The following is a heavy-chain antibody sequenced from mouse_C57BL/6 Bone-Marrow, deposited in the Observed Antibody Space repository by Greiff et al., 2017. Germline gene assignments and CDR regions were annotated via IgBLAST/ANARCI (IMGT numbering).Heavy chain of an antibody. CDR3: TTHTFITTVGADWDFDV. Sequence: EVQLQESGAELVRPGASVKLSCTASGFNIKGDYMHWVKQRPEQGLEWIGWIDPENGDTEYASKFQGKATITADTSSNTAYLQLSSLTSEDTAVYYCTTHTFITTVGADWDFDVWGTGTTVTVSS. CDR1: GFNIKGDY. CDR2: IDPENGDT. D-gene: IGHD1-1*01. V-gene: IGHV14-4*01. J-gene: IGHJ1*03.